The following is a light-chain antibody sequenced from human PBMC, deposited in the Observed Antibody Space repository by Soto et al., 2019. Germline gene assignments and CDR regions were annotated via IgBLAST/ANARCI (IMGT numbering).Light chain of an antibody. V-gene: IGKV3-20*01. CDR2: GTS. CDR3: QQYGGSPQT. CDR1: QSVGSSY. Sequence: EIVLTQSPGTLSLSPGERATLSCRASQSVGSSYLASYQQKPGQAPRLLIYGTSNRATGVPDRFSGSGSGTGFTLTISRLEPEDFALYYCQQYGGSPQTFGQGTKVDIK. J-gene: IGKJ1*01.